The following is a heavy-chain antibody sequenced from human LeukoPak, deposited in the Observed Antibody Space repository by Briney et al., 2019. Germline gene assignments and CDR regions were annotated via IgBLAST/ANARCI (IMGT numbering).Heavy chain of an antibody. D-gene: IGHD4-23*01. CDR2: IYTSGST. CDR3: ASSETVVTPLTTFDY. J-gene: IGHJ4*02. CDR1: GGSISSGSYY. Sequence: ASETLSLTCTVSGGSISSGSYYWSWIRQPAGKGLEWIGRIYTSGSTNYNPSLKSRVTISVDTSKNQFSLKLSSVTAADTAVYYCASSETVVTPLTTFDYWGQGTLVTVSS. V-gene: IGHV4-61*02.